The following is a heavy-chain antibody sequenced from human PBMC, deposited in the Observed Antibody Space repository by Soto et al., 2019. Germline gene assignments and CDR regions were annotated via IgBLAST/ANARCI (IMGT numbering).Heavy chain of an antibody. J-gene: IGHJ6*02. CDR1: GGSFSGYY. Sequence: SETLSLTCAVYGGSFSGYYGSWIRQPPGKGLEWIGEINHSGSTTYNPSLKSRVTISVDTSKNQFSLTLSSVTAADTAVYYCGKSVIYGSGTSNYYYYGMDVWGQGTRFTVPS. V-gene: IGHV4-34*01. CDR3: GKSVIYGSGTSNYYYYGMDV. CDR2: INHSGST. D-gene: IGHD3-10*01.